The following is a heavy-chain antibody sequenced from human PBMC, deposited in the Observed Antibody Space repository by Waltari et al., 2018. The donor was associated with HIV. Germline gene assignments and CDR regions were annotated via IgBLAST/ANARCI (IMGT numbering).Heavy chain of an antibody. J-gene: IGHJ6*02. CDR3: ARVKLAAAGSVYYYYGMDV. D-gene: IGHD6-13*01. Sequence: TFTSYGISWVRQAPGQGLEWMGWISAYNGNTNYAQKLQGRVTMTTDTSTSTAYMELRSLRSDDTAMYYCARVKLAAAGSVYYYYGMDVWGQGTTVTVSS. CDR1: TFTSYG. V-gene: IGHV1-18*01. CDR2: ISAYNGNT.